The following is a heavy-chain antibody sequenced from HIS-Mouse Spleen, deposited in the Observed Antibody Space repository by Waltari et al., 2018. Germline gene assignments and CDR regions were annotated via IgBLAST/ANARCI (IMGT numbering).Heavy chain of an antibody. V-gene: IGHV4-31*02. D-gene: IGHD3-3*01. CDR3: ARSPYYDFWSGYSDNWFDP. CDR2: SGST. Sequence: SGSTYYNPSLKSRVTISVDTSKNQFSLKLSSVTAADTAVYYCARSPYYDFWSGYSDNWFDPWGQGTLVTVSS. J-gene: IGHJ5*02.